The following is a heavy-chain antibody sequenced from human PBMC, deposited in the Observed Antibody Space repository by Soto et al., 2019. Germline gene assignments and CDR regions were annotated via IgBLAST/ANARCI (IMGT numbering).Heavy chain of an antibody. V-gene: IGHV4-4*02. J-gene: IGHJ3*02. CDR2: IYHSGST. Sequence: SETLSLTCAVSSASISSSNWWSWVRQPPGKGLEWIGEIYHSGSTNYKPSLKSRVTISLDKSTNQFSLRLSSVTATDTAVYYCAGGITVAGPSRDGFDIWGQGTMVTVSS. CDR3: AGGITVAGPSRDGFDI. D-gene: IGHD6-19*01. CDR1: SASISSSNW.